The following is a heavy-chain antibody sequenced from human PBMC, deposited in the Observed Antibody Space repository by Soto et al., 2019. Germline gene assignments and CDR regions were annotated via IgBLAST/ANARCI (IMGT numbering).Heavy chain of an antibody. CDR1: GFTFDDYG. CDR2: INWNGGST. D-gene: IGHD3-10*01. J-gene: IGHJ6*02. Sequence: PGGSLRLSCAASGFTFDDYGMSWVRQAPGKGLDWVSGINWNGGSTGYADSVKGRFTISRDNAKNSLYLQMNSLRAEDTATYYCARDYYGSGTLYYYYYGMDVWAQGTTVTVSS. CDR3: ARDYYGSGTLYYYYYGMDV. V-gene: IGHV3-20*04.